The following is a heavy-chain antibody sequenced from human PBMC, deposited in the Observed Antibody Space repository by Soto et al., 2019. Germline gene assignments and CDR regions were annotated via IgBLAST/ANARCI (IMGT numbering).Heavy chain of an antibody. D-gene: IGHD3-16*01. CDR1: GGSISSNSYY. Sequence: SETLSLICTVSGGSISSNSYYWSWIRQPPGKALEWIGYIYYDGRTNYNPSLRSRLTLSLDTSKKQFYLRLDSTTAADTAVYYCARVGAVSAMNYFYYGMDVWGQGTTVTVSS. V-gene: IGHV4-61*01. CDR2: IYYDGRT. CDR3: ARVGAVSAMNYFYYGMDV. J-gene: IGHJ6*02.